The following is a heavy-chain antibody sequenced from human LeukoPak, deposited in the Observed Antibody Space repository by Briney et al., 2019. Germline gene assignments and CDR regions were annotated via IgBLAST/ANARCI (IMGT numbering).Heavy chain of an antibody. V-gene: IGHV4-34*01. D-gene: IGHD2-21*01. CDR1: GGSFSGYY. Sequence: SETLSLTCAVYGGSFSGYYWSWIRQPPGKGLEWIGEINHSGSTNYNPSLKSRVTISVDKSKNQFSLKLSSVTAADTAVYYCARDFVVEYAFDIWGQGTMVTVSS. J-gene: IGHJ3*02. CDR3: ARDFVVEYAFDI. CDR2: INHSGST.